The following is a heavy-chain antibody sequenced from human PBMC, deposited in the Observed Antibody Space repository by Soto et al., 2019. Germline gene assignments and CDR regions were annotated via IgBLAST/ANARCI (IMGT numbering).Heavy chain of an antibody. J-gene: IGHJ4*02. V-gene: IGHV1-69*13. CDR2: IIPIFGTA. CDR3: ATGGQITMVRGVIALPVYYFDY. D-gene: IGHD3-10*01. Sequence: SVKVSCKASGGTFSSYAISWVRQAPGQGLEWMGGIIPIFGTANYAQKFQGRVTITADESTSTAYMELSSLRSEDTAVYYCATGGQITMVRGVIALPVYYFDYWGQGTLVTVSS. CDR1: GGTFSSYA.